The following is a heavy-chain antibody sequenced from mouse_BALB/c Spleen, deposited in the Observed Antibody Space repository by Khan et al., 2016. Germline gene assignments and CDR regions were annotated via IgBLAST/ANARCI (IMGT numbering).Heavy chain of an antibody. J-gene: IGHJ3*01. D-gene: IGHD2-3*01. Sequence: VQLKQSGAELVRPGALVKLSCKASGFNIKDYYMHWVKQRPEQGLEWIGWINPENGNTIYDPKFQGKASITADTSSQTAYLQLSSLTSEDTACSYCDHVGSWFAYWGQGTLVTVSA. V-gene: IGHV14-1*02. CDR1: GFNIKDYY. CDR3: DHVGSWFAY. CDR2: INPENGNT.